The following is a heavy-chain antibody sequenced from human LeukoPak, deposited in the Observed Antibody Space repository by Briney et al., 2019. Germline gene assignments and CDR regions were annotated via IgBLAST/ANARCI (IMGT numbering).Heavy chain of an antibody. CDR2: ISASGSST. V-gene: IGHV3-23*01. CDR3: AKDSAYYYDSSGWAFDI. D-gene: IGHD3-22*01. Sequence: VGSLRLSCAASGFTFSSYAMNWVRQAPGKGLEWVSVISASGSSTYYADSVKGRFTISRDNSKNTLYLQMNSLRAEDTAIYYCAKDSAYYYDSSGWAFDIWGQKTMVTVSS. J-gene: IGHJ3*02. CDR1: GFTFSSYA.